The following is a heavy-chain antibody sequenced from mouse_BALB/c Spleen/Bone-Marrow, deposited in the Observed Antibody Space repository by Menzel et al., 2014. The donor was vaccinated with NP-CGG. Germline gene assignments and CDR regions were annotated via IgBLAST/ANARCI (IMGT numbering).Heavy chain of an antibody. CDR3: AREYYFSSGYFDV. J-gene: IGHJ1*01. CDR2: INPSTGYT. V-gene: IGHV1-7*01. D-gene: IGHD2-12*01. Sequence: QVQLQQSGAELAKPGASVKMSCKASVYNFTSYWMHWVKQRPGQGLEWIGYINPSTGYTEYSQKFKDKATLTADKSSSTAYMQLSSLTAEVSAVYYCAREYYFSSGYFDVRAASTPVTVSS. CDR1: VYNFTSYW.